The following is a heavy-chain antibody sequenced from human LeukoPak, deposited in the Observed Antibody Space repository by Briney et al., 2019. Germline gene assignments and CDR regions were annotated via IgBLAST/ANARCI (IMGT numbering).Heavy chain of an antibody. Sequence: ASVKVSCKASGHTFTSYDINWVRQATGQGLEWMGWMNPNSGNTGYAQKFQGRVTMTRNTSISTAYMELSSLRSEDTAVYYCARVPIIDFWSGYYYYYYYYMDVWGKGTTVTVSS. CDR1: GHTFTSYD. D-gene: IGHD3-3*01. J-gene: IGHJ6*03. CDR2: MNPNSGNT. V-gene: IGHV1-8*01. CDR3: ARVPIIDFWSGYYYYYYYYMDV.